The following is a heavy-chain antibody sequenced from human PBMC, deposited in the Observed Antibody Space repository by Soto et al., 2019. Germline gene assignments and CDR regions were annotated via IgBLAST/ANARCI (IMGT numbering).Heavy chain of an antibody. CDR1: VFTFSSYS. CDR3: ARDIRRASSGYYEIDYFDY. Sequence: EVQLVETGGGLVQPGGSLRLSCAASVFTFSSYSMNWVRQAPGKGLEWVSYISSSSSTIYYADSVKGRFTISRDNAKNSLYLQMNSLRDEDTAVYYCARDIRRASSGYYEIDYFDYWGQGTLVTVSS. CDR2: ISSSSSTI. J-gene: IGHJ4*02. V-gene: IGHV3-48*02. D-gene: IGHD3-22*01.